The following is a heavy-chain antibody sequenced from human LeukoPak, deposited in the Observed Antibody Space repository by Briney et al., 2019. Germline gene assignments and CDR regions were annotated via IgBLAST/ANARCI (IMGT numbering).Heavy chain of an antibody. D-gene: IGHD3-10*01. J-gene: IGHJ4*02. CDR1: GGSISSSSYY. CDR2: IYYSGST. V-gene: IGHV4-39*07. CDR3: AREGSGGTVDY. Sequence: PSETLSLTCTVSGGSISSSSYYWGWIRQPPGKGLEWIGSIYYSGSTYYNPSLKSRVTISVDTSKNQFSLKLSSVTAADTAVYYCAREGSGGTVDYWGQGTLVTVSS.